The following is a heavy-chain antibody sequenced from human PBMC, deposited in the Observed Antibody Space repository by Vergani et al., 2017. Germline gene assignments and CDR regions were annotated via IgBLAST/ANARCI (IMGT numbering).Heavy chain of an antibody. D-gene: IGHD2-2*01. CDR2: IIPIFGTA. V-gene: IGHV1-69*12. CDR1: GGTFSSYA. Sequence: QVQLVQSGAEVKKPGSSVKVSCKASGGTFSSYAISWVRQAPGQGLEWMGGIIPIFGTANYAQKFQGRVTITADESTSTAYMELSSLRSEDTAVYYCAGRLGYCSSTSCPGAFDIWGQGTMVTVSS. CDR3: AGRLGYCSSTSCPGAFDI. J-gene: IGHJ3*02.